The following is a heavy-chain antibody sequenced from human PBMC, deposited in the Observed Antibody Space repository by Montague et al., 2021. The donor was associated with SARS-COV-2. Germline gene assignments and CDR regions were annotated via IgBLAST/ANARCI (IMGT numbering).Heavy chain of an antibody. D-gene: IGHD3-22*01. CDR2: IYYSGST. CDR1: GGSISSSSYY. CDR3: ARQSPVTMIVVVISGRFDY. Sequence: SETLSLTCTVSGGSISSSSYYWGWIRQPPGKGLEWIGSIYYSGSTYYNPSLKSRVTISVDTSKNQFSLKLSSVTAADTAVYYCARQSPVTMIVVVISGRFDYWGQGTLVAGSS. V-gene: IGHV4-39*01. J-gene: IGHJ4*02.